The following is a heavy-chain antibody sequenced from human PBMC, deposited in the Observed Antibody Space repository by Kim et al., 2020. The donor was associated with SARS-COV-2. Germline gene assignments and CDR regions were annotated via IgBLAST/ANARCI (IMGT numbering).Heavy chain of an antibody. CDR3: ARYYDSSDYSGLNAFDI. D-gene: IGHD3-22*01. V-gene: IGHV3-9*01. CDR1: GFTFGDKA. J-gene: IGHJ3*02. CDR2: ISWKSGSK. Sequence: GGSLRLSCAASGFTFGDKAMHWVRQSPEKGLEWVSGISWKSGSKGYADSVKGRFTISRDNAKNSLYLQLNSLRTEDTALYYCARYYDSSDYSGLNAFDIWGQGTMVTVSS.